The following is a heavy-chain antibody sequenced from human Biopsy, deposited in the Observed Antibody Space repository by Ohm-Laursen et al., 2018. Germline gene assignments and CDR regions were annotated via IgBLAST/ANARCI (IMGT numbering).Heavy chain of an antibody. D-gene: IGHD3-3*01. CDR3: ARHDLSDFWSGYPNFFDR. V-gene: IGHV4-39*01. J-gene: IGHJ5*02. CDR1: GGSITSRTHY. Sequence: SDTLSLTCTLSGGSITSRTHYWVWIRQTPGMGLEWIGTVYYSGTTYDNPSLKNRVIISVDTSKNQFSLSLKTVTAADTAVYYCARHDLSDFWSGYPNFFDRWGQGTLVTVSS. CDR2: VYYSGTT.